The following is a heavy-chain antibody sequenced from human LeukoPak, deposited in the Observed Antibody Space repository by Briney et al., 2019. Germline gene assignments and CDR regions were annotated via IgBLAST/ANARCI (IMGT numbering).Heavy chain of an antibody. Sequence: PSETLSLTCAVSGGSISSGGYSWSWIRQPPGKGLEWIGYIYHSGSTYYNPSLKSRVTISVDRSKNQFSLKLSSVTAADTAVYYCARGPRYDSWSGYFAWFDPWGQGTLVTVSS. CDR3: ARGPRYDSWSGYFAWFDP. J-gene: IGHJ5*02. D-gene: IGHD3-3*01. CDR1: GGSISSGGYS. CDR2: IYHSGST. V-gene: IGHV4-30-2*01.